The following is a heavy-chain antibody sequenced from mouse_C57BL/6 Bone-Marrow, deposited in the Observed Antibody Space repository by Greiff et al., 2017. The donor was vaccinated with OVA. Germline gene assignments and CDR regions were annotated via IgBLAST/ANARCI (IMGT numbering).Heavy chain of an antibody. J-gene: IGHJ3*01. CDR2: FYPGGGSI. D-gene: IGHD1-1*01. V-gene: IGHV1-62-2*01. CDR3: ARHEEGYYGSSLAY. CDR1: GYTFTEYT. Sequence: QVQLKESGAELVKPGASVKLSCKASGYTFTEYTIHWVKQRSGQGLEWLGWFYPGGGSIQYNEKFKDKATLTADTSSIPVYMELSRLTSEDSAVYFCARHEEGYYGSSLAYWGQGTLVTVSA.